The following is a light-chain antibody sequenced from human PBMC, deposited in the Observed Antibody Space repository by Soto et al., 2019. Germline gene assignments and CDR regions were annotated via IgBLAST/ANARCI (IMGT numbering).Light chain of an antibody. CDR2: KAS. J-gene: IGKJ1*01. CDR3: QQYYTYPWK. Sequence: DIQMTQSPSTLSASEGDTVTITCRASQSVSTWLAWYQQRPGKAPKLLIYKASSLESGVPSRFSGSGSGTEFTLTISSLQPDDFATYYCQQYYTYPWKFGQGTKVDIK. V-gene: IGKV1-5*03. CDR1: QSVSTW.